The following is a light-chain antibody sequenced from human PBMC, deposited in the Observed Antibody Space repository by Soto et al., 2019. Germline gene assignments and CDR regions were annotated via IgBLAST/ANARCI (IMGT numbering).Light chain of an antibody. CDR1: QSISSY. CDR3: QQSYSTLPLS. CDR2: EVS. V-gene: IGKV1-39*01. J-gene: IGKJ4*01. Sequence: DIQMTQSPSSLSASVGDRVTITCRASQSISSYLNWYQQKPGKAPKLLMYEVSSLQSGVPSRFSGSGSGTDFTLTISSLQPEDFATYYCQQSYSTLPLSFGGGTKVDIK.